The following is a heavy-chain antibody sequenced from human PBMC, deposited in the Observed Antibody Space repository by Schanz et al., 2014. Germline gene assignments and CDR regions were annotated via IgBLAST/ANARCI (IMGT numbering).Heavy chain of an antibody. V-gene: IGHV3-11*03. CDR3: ARNRGSGGQNWYFDL. CDR2: INTGSNYI. CDR1: GFSFSDYY. J-gene: IGHJ2*01. D-gene: IGHD1-26*01. Sequence: QVHLLESGGGLVEPGGSLRLSCAASGFSFSDYYMSWIRQAPGKGLEWISFINTGSNYINYADSVKGRFTISRDNTKNSRFLQLNSLRADDAAVYYCARNRGSGGQNWYFDLWGRGTLVTVSS.